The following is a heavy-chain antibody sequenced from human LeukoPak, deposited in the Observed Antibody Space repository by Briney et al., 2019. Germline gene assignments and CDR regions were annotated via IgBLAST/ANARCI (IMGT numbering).Heavy chain of an antibody. CDR1: GFTFSSYW. Sequence: GGSLRLSCAASGFTFSSYWMSWVRQAPGKGLEWVANIKQDGSEKYYVDSVKGRFTISRDNAKNSLYLQMNSLRAEDTAVYYCARDEIVATTKANYYYYMDVWGKGNHGHHLL. V-gene: IGHV3-7*01. CDR2: IKQDGSEK. J-gene: IGHJ6*03. CDR3: ARDEIVATTKANYYYYMDV. D-gene: IGHD5-12*01.